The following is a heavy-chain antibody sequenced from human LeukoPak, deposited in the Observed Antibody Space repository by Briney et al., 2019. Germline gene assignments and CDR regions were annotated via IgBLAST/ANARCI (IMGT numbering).Heavy chain of an antibody. J-gene: IGHJ5*02. CDR3: ARRAVKGYCSSTSCYGGVDP. CDR2: IKHSGST. D-gene: IGHD2-2*01. Sequence: SETLSLTCAVYGGSFSGYYWSWIRQPPGKGLEWIGEIKHSGSTNYNPSLKSRVIISVDTSKNQFSLKLSSVTAADTAVYYCARRAVKGYCSSTSCYGGVDPWGQGTLVTVSS. CDR1: GGSFSGYY. V-gene: IGHV4-34*01.